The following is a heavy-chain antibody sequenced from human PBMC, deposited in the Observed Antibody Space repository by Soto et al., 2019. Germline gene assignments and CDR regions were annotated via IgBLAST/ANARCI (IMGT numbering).Heavy chain of an antibody. J-gene: IGHJ6*02. D-gene: IGHD2-2*02. CDR3: AGGVVVVPAAIGRDYYYGMYV. CDR2: ISAYNGNT. CDR1: GYTFTSYG. Sequence: QVQLVQSGAEVKKPGASVKVSCKASGYTFTSYGISWVRQAPGQRLEWMGWISAYNGNTNYAQKLQGRVTMTTDTATSTAYMEMRSRRSDDTAVYYGAGGVVVVPAAIGRDYYYGMYVWGQGTTVTVSS. V-gene: IGHV1-18*04.